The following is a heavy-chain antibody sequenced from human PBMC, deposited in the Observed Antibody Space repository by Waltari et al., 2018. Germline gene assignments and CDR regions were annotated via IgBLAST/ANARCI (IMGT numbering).Heavy chain of an antibody. V-gene: IGHV4-34*01. CDR1: GGSVSGYY. D-gene: IGHD3-10*01. J-gene: IGHJ4*02. CDR2: INHSGGS. CDR3: VRGRGVGRGVFAY. Sequence: QVQLQQWGAGLLKPSETLSLTCAVYGGSVSGYYWIWIRQSPGKGREWIGEINHSGGSNYNPSLKSRVTISGDTSKNQLSLKLSSVTAADTAVYYCVRGRGVGRGVFAYWGQGTLVAVSS.